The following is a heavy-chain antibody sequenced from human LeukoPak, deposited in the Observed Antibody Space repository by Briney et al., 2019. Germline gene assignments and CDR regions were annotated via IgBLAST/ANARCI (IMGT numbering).Heavy chain of an antibody. Sequence: SETLSLTCTVSGGSISSGGYYWSWIRQHPGKGLEWIGYIYYSGSTYYNPSLKSRVTISVDTSKNQFSLKLSSVTAADTAVYYCARGRIAAERVLGFAYWGQGTLVTVSS. J-gene: IGHJ4*02. D-gene: IGHD6-13*01. V-gene: IGHV4-31*03. CDR1: GGSISSGGYY. CDR3: ARGRIAAERVLGFAY. CDR2: IYYSGST.